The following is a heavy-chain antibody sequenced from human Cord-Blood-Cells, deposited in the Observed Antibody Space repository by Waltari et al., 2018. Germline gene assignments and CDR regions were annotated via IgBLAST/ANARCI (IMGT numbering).Heavy chain of an antibody. D-gene: IGHD6-6*01. CDR3: ARGGIEYSSSLVNPYYFDY. J-gene: IGHJ4*02. V-gene: IGHV1-2*02. CDR1: GYTFIGHY. Sequence: QVQLVQSGAEVKKPGASVKVSCKASGYTFIGHYTPWVRQAPGPGLEWMGWINPNSGGTNYAQKFQGRVTMTRDTSISTAYMELSRLRSDDTAVYYCARGGIEYSSSLVNPYYFDYWGQGTLVTVSS. CDR2: INPNSGGT.